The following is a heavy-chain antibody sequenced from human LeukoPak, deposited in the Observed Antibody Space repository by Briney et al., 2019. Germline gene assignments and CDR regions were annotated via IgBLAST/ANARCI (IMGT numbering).Heavy chain of an antibody. CDR1: GFTFSSYA. J-gene: IGHJ3*02. CDR3: ARPRYSGSYLDAFDI. CDR2: ISYDGSNK. Sequence: GGSLRLSCAASGFTFSSYAMHWVRQAAGKGLEWVAVISYDGSNKYYAESVKGRFTISRDNSKNTLYLQMNSLRAEDTAVYYCARPRYSGSYLDAFDIWGQGTMVTVSS. V-gene: IGHV3-30-3*01. D-gene: IGHD1-26*01.